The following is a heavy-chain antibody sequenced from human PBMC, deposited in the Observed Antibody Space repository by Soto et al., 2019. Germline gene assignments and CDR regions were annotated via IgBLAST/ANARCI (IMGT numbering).Heavy chain of an antibody. Sequence: TSATRSLTCTVSCGSISSSSYYWCWILQPPVKGLEWIGSIYYSGSTYYNPSLKSRVTISVDTSKNQFSLKLSSVTAADTAVYYCARRAGYYGSDSHNWFEPLGQGTLVVVS. CDR2: IYYSGST. D-gene: IGHD3-10*01. CDR1: CGSISSSSYY. V-gene: IGHV4-39*01. CDR3: ARRAGYYGSDSHNWFEP. J-gene: IGHJ5*02.